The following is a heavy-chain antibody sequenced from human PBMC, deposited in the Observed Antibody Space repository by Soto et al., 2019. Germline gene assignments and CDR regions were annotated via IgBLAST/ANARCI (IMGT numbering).Heavy chain of an antibody. J-gene: IGHJ4*02. CDR2: IYYSGST. CDR1: GGSISSGDYY. Sequence: SETLYLTCTVSGGSISSGDYYWSWIRQPPGKGLEWIGYIYYSGSTYYNPSLKSRVTISVDTSKNQFSLKLSSVTAADTAVYYCASIGGIVATISFGEDDXGQGTLVTVSS. CDR3: ASIGGIVATISFGEDD. V-gene: IGHV4-30-4*01. D-gene: IGHD5-12*01.